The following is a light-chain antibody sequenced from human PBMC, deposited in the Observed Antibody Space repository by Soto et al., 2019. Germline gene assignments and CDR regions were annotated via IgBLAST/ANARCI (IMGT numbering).Light chain of an antibody. Sequence: SYELTQPPSVSVAPGQTATITCGGTNIGDKNVHWYQQRPGQAPVLVIYYDSGRPSGISERFSGSNSANTATLTISRVEAGDEAEYCCQVWDTGSDHQVFGGGTTLTVL. CDR2: YDS. V-gene: IGLV3-21*04. CDR3: QVWDTGSDHQV. J-gene: IGLJ2*01. CDR1: NIGDKN.